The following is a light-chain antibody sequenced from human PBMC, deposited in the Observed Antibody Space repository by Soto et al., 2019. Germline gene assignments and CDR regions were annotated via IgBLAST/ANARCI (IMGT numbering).Light chain of an antibody. CDR2: DAS. J-gene: IGKJ5*01. CDR3: QQRSNSPPWIT. CDR1: QSVRSS. V-gene: IGKV3-11*01. Sequence: EIFLTQSPATLSLSPWAIATLSWGASQSVRSSLAWYQQQPGQAPRLLIYDASSRATGIPAKFSGSGSGTDFTLTISSLEPEDSAVYYCQQRSNSPPWITFGQGTRLEIK.